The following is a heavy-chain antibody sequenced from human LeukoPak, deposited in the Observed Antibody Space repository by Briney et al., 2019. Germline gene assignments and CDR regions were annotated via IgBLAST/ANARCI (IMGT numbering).Heavy chain of an antibody. CDR2: ITGSGGST. V-gene: IGHV3-23*01. Sequence: GGSLRLSCAASGLTFSSYDMSWVRQAPGKGLEWVSVITGSGGSTDYADSVKGRFTISRDNAKNTLHLQMKSLRAEDTAVYYCAKKSAMGWFDPWGQGTLVTVSS. CDR3: AKKSAMGWFDP. CDR1: GLTFSSYD. D-gene: IGHD2-2*01. J-gene: IGHJ5*02.